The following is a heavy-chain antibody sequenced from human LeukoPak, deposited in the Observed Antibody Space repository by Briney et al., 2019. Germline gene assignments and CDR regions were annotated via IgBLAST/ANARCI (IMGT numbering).Heavy chain of an antibody. J-gene: IGHJ6*02. Sequence: GGSLRLSCAASGFTFSNYNFYWVRQAPGKGLEWVSSISSTSSYIYYADSVKGRFTISRDNAKNSLYLQMNSLRAEDTAVYYCARALWSGPVYYGMDDWGQGTTVTVSS. CDR2: ISSTSSYI. V-gene: IGHV3-21*06. CDR1: GFTFSNYN. CDR3: ARALWSGPVYYGMDD. D-gene: IGHD3-10*01.